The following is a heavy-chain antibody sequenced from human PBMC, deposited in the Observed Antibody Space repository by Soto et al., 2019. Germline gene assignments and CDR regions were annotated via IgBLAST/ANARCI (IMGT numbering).Heavy chain of an antibody. J-gene: IGHJ6*02. CDR1: GGSISSSSYY. V-gene: IGHV4-39*01. CDR2: IYYSGST. CDR3: ARRRVSYYGDYGMDV. D-gene: IGHD1-26*01. Sequence: SETLSLTCTVSGGSISSSSYYWGWIRQPPGKGLEWIGSIYYSGSTYYNPSLKSRVTISVDTSKNQFSLKLSSVTAADTAVYYCARRRVSYYGDYGMDVWGQGTTVTVSS.